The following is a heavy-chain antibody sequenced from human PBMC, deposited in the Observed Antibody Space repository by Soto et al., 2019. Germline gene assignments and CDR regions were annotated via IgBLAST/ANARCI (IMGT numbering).Heavy chain of an antibody. CDR2: ISGSGGST. Sequence: PGGSLRLSCAASGFTFSSYAMSWVRQAPGKGLEWVSAISGSGGSTYYADSVKGRFTISRDNSKNTLYLQMNSLRAEDTAVYYCAKDPRITIFGVVIPGFDYWGQGTLVTVSS. J-gene: IGHJ4*02. CDR3: AKDPRITIFGVVIPGFDY. V-gene: IGHV3-23*01. D-gene: IGHD3-3*01. CDR1: GFTFSSYA.